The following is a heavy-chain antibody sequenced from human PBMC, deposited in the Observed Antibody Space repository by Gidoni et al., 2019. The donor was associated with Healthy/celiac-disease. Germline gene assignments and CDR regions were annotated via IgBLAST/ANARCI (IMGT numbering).Heavy chain of an antibody. D-gene: IGHD1-20*01. CDR2: IYTSGST. CDR1: GGSISSGSYY. Sequence: QVQLQESGPGLVKPSPTLSLTCTVPGGSISSGSYYWSWIRQPAGKGLEWIGRIYTSGSTNYNPSLKSRVTISVDTSKNQFSLKLSSVTAADTAVYYCARGHNWKGFDYWGQGTLVTVSS. CDR3: ARGHNWKGFDY. J-gene: IGHJ4*02. V-gene: IGHV4-61*02.